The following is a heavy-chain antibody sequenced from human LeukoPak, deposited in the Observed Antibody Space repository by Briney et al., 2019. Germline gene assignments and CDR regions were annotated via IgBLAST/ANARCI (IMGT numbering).Heavy chain of an antibody. CDR3: ASRTTVTNALSFDF. V-gene: IGHV4-38-2*01. CDR2: IYSTGST. D-gene: IGHD4-11*01. CDR1: GYFVSSAYY. Sequence: PSGTLSLTCDVSGYFVSSAYYWGWIRQSPGKGLEWIGNIYSTGSTYYNPSLQSRVTISVDASKNQFSLRLSSLTSADRAVYYCASRTTVTNALSFDFWGQGILVTVSS. J-gene: IGHJ4*02.